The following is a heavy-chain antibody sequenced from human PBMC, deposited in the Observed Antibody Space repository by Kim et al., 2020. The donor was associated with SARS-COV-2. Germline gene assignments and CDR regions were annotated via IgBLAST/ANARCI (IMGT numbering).Heavy chain of an antibody. J-gene: IGHJ4*02. Sequence: SETLSLTCTVSGGSISSSSYYWGWIRQPPGKGLEWIGSIYYSGSTYYNPSLKSRVTISVDTSKNQFSLKLSSVTAADTAVYYCARAVDPPYILTGYYPFDYWGQGTLVTVSS. V-gene: IGHV4-39*07. D-gene: IGHD3-9*01. CDR3: ARAVDPPYILTGYYPFDY. CDR2: IYYSGST. CDR1: GGSISSSSYY.